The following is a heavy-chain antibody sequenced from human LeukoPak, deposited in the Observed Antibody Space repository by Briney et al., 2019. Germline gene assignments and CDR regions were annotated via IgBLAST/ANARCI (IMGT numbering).Heavy chain of an antibody. V-gene: IGHV3-23*01. Sequence: PGGSLRLSCAASGFAFSTYVMKWVRQTPGQGLQGVSTIDRAGSTDTHYADSVKGRFTISRDNSKNTLYLQMNSLRAEDTAVYFCAIDVQDDLDYWGQGTLVTVSS. CDR2: IDRAGSTDT. CDR1: GFAFSTYV. CDR3: AIDVQDDLDY. D-gene: IGHD1-1*01. J-gene: IGHJ4*02.